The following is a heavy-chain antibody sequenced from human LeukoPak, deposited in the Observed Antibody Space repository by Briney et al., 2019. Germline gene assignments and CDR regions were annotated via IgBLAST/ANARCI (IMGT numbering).Heavy chain of an antibody. CDR1: GFTFSSYS. CDR2: ISSSSSTI. D-gene: IGHD6-13*01. Sequence: PGGSLRLSCAASGFTFSSYSMNWVRQAPGKGLEWVSYISSSSSTIYYADSVKGRFTISRDNAKNSLYLQMNSLRAEDTAVYYCARDRYTGYSSSWTHWFDPWGQGTLVTVSS. V-gene: IGHV3-48*01. CDR3: ARDRYTGYSSSWTHWFDP. J-gene: IGHJ5*02.